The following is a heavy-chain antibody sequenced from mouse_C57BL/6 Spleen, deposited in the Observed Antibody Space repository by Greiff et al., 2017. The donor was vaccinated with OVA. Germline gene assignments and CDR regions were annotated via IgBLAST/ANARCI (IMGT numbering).Heavy chain of an antibody. V-gene: IGHV5-17*01. D-gene: IGHD1-1*01. CDR1: GFTFSDYG. J-gene: IGHJ4*01. CDR2: ISSGSSTI. CDR3: ARNLITTVVAHYAMDY. Sequence: EVQRVESGGGLVKPGGSLKLSCAASGFTFSDYGMHWVRQAPEKGLEWVAYISSGSSTIYYADTVKGRFTISRDNAKNTLFLQMTSLRSEDTAMYYCARNLITTVVAHYAMDYWGQGTSVTVSS.